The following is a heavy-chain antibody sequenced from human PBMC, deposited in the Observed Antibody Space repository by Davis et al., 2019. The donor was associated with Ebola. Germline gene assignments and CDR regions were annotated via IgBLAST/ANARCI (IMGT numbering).Heavy chain of an antibody. Sequence: SETLSLTCTVSGVSLNSGDYYWSWIRQPPGKGLEWIGSIYHSGSTYYNPSLKSRVTISVDTSKNQFSLKLSSVTAADTAVYYCARHRPDYGAANDYWGQGTLVTVSS. CDR2: IYHSGST. CDR1: GVSLNSGDYY. J-gene: IGHJ4*02. V-gene: IGHV4-39*01. D-gene: IGHD4-17*01. CDR3: ARHRPDYGAANDY.